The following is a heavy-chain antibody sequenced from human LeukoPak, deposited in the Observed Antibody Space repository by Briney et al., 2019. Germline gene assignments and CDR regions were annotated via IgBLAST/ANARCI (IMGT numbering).Heavy chain of an antibody. Sequence: GASVTVSCTASGGTFSSYAISWVRQAPGQGLEWMGGIIPIFGTANYAQKFQGRVTITADESTSTAYMELSSLRSEDTAVYYCASVYCSGGSCYYYGMDVWGQGTTVIVSS. D-gene: IGHD2-15*01. J-gene: IGHJ6*02. CDR2: IIPIFGTA. CDR3: ASVYCSGGSCYYYGMDV. V-gene: IGHV1-69*13. CDR1: GGTFSSYA.